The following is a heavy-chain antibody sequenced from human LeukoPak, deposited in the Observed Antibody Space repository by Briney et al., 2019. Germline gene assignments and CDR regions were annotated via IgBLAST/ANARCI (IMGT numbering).Heavy chain of an antibody. CDR2: IKQDGSEK. CDR3: AGDCSSTSCYWTFDY. J-gene: IGHJ4*02. V-gene: IGHV3-7*01. D-gene: IGHD2-2*01. Sequence: GGSLRLSCAASGFTFSSYWMSWVRQAPGKGLEWVANIKQDGSEKYYVDSVKGRFTISRDNAKNSLYLQMNGLRAEDTAVYYCAGDCSSTSCYWTFDYWGQGTLVTVSS. CDR1: GFTFSSYW.